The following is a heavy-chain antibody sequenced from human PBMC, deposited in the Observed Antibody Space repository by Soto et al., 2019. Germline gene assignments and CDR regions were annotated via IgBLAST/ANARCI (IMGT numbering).Heavy chain of an antibody. CDR2: ISDYKGKT. D-gene: IGHD3-9*01. J-gene: IGHJ4*01. V-gene: IGHV1-18*04. Sequence: SVKVSCKASGYNFFSYGLGWVRQAPGRGHEWMGWISDYKGKTYYAQKFQGRVTMTTDRSASTAYMDLRSLKSDDTAVYYCARVPTPGDYNILYRAIDFWG. CDR3: ARVPTPGDYNILYRAIDF. CDR1: GYNFFSYG.